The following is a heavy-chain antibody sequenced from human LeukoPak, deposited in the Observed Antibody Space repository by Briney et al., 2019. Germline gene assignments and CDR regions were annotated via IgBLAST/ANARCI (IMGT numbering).Heavy chain of an antibody. CDR3: ARSKFSGNFYKGNFGY. D-gene: IGHD3-10*01. CDR1: GGSISSGGYY. V-gene: IGHV4-31*03. CDR2: IYYSGST. J-gene: IGHJ4*02. Sequence: SQTLSLTCTVSGGSISSGGYYWSWIRQHPGKGLEWIGYIYYSGSTYYNPSLKSRVTISVDTSKNQFSLKLNSVTVADTAVYYCARSKFSGNFYKGNFGYWGQGTLVTVSS.